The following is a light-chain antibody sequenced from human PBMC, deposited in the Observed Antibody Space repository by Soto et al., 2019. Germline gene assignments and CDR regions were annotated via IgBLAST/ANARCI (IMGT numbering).Light chain of an antibody. V-gene: IGKV1-33*01. J-gene: IGKJ4*01. Sequence: IQINKSPTSLSASVSYRAAITGQASQDISNDLNWYQQKPGKAPKLLIYDASNLERGVPSRFSGSGSGTDFTFTISSLQPEDIATYYCQQYYNLPRTFGGGTKVDI. CDR1: QDISND. CDR3: QQYYNLPRT. CDR2: DAS.